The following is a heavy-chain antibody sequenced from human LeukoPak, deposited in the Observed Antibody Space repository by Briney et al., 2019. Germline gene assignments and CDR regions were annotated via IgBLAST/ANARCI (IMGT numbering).Heavy chain of an antibody. CDR1: GGSIISSDYY. D-gene: IGHD4-17*01. V-gene: IGHV4-39*01. CDR3: ARHFTTVTPWYFDY. CDR2: IYYSGST. J-gene: IGHJ4*02. Sequence: SETLSLTCTVSGGSIISSDYYWGWIRQPPGKGLEWIGSIYYSGSTYHNPSLKSRVTISIDTSKNQFSLRLTSVTAADTAVYYCARHFTTVTPWYFDYWGQGTLVTVSS.